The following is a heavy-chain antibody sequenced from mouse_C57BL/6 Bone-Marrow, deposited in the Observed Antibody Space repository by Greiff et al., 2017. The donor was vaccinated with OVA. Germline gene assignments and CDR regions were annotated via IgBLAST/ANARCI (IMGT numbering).Heavy chain of an antibody. CDR1: GFTFSSYA. J-gene: IGHJ4*01. CDR3: TRLLDAMDY. V-gene: IGHV5-9-1*02. Sequence: EVKLMESGEGLVKPGGSLKLSCAASGFTFSSYAMSWVRQTPEKRLEWVAYISSGGDYIYYADTVKGRFTIARDNARNTLYLQMSSLKSEDTAMYYCTRLLDAMDYWGQGTAVTVSA. D-gene: IGHD2-1*01. CDR2: ISSGGDYI.